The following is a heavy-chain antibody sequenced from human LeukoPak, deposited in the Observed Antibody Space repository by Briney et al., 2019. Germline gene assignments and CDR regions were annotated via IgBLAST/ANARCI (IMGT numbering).Heavy chain of an antibody. D-gene: IGHD3-22*01. CDR2: ISYDGSNK. CDR3: ARDFTPEGYYDSSGPTSLDP. J-gene: IGHJ5*02. Sequence: PGGSLRLSCAASGFTFSSYAMHWVRQAPGKGLEWVAVISYDGSNKYYADSVKGRFTISRDNSKNTLYLQMNSLRAEDTAVYYCARDFTPEGYYDSSGPTSLDPWGQGTLVTVSS. CDR1: GFTFSSYA. V-gene: IGHV3-30-3*01.